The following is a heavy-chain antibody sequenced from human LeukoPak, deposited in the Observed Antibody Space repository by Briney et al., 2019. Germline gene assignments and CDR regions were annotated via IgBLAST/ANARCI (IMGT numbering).Heavy chain of an antibody. V-gene: IGHV3-15*01. Sequence: PGGSLRLSCAASGFTFSNAWMSWVRQAPGKGLEWVGRIKSKTDGGTTDYAAPVKGRFTISRDDSKNTLHLQMNSLKTEDTAVYYCTTEPDGYSYGLFYWGQGTLVTVSS. D-gene: IGHD5-18*01. CDR2: IKSKTDGGTT. CDR1: GFTFSNAW. CDR3: TTEPDGYSYGLFY. J-gene: IGHJ4*02.